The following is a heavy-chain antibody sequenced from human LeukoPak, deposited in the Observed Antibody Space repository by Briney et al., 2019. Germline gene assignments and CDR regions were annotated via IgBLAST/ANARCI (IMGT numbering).Heavy chain of an antibody. J-gene: IGHJ4*02. V-gene: IGHV3-53*01. CDR3: VTGNYYDSSGYPSGYAY. Sequence: PGGSLRLSCAASGFTVSSNYMSWVRQAPGKGLEWVSVIYSGGSTYYADSVKGRFTISRDNSKNTLYLQMNSLRAEDTAVYYCVTGNYYDSSGYPSGYAYWGQGTLVTVSS. D-gene: IGHD3-22*01. CDR2: IYSGGST. CDR1: GFTVSSNY.